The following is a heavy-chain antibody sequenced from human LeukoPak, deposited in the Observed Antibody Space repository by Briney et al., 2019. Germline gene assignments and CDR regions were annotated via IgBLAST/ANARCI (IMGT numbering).Heavy chain of an antibody. CDR2: INPNSGGT. CDR1: GYTFTVYY. Sequence: KVSCKASGYTFTVYYMHWVRQAPGQGLEWMGWINPNSGGTNYAQKFQGWVTMTRDTSISTAYMELSRLRSDDTAVYYCARVGDDYGDYHFDYWGQGTLVTVSS. V-gene: IGHV1-2*04. CDR3: ARVGDDYGDYHFDY. J-gene: IGHJ4*02. D-gene: IGHD4-17*01.